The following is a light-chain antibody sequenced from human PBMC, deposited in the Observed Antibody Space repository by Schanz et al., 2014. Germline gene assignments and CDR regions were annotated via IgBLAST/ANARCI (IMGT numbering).Light chain of an antibody. CDR2: DIN. CDR1: SSDVGGYSY. Sequence: QSALTQPRSVSGSPGQSVTISCTGTSSDVGGYSYVSWYQQHPGKAPRLMISDINKRPSGVPDRFSGSKSGRTASLTISGPKLEDEADYFCCSYAGSYTWVFGGGTQLTVL. V-gene: IGLV2-11*01. CDR3: CSYAGSYTWV. J-gene: IGLJ3*02.